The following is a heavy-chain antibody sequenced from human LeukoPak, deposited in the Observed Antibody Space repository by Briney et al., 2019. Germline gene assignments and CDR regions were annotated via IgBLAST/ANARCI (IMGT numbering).Heavy chain of an antibody. D-gene: IGHD5-12*01. V-gene: IGHV3-33*01. CDR3: ARDDLDSGYEWYNWFDP. Sequence: RPGGSLRLSCAASGFTFSSYGMHWVRQAPGKGLEWVAVIWYDGSNKYYADSVKGRFTISRDNAKNSLYLQMNSLRAEDTAVYYCARDDLDSGYEWYNWFDPWGQGTLVTVSS. CDR2: IWYDGSNK. CDR1: GFTFSSYG. J-gene: IGHJ5*02.